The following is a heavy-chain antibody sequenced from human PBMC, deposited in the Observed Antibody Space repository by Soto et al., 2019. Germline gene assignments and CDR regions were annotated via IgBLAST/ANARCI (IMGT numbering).Heavy chain of an antibody. D-gene: IGHD6-19*01. CDR3: AKAPYSSGWRYYFDY. CDR1: GFTFSSYA. CDR2: ISGSGGST. Sequence: GGSLRLSCAASGFTFSSYAMSWVRQAPGKGLEWVSAISGSGGSTYYADSVKGRFTISRDNSKNPLYLQMNSLRAEATAVYYCAKAPYSSGWRYYFDYWGQGTLVTVSS. J-gene: IGHJ4*02. V-gene: IGHV3-23*01.